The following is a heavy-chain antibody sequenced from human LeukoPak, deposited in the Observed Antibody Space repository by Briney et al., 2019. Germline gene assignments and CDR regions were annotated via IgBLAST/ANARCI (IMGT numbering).Heavy chain of an antibody. V-gene: IGHV4-30-4*01. CDR2: MYYSGST. J-gene: IGHJ3*02. D-gene: IGHD2-8*01. CDR1: GGFISSGDYY. CDR3: ASRRYCTNGVCKLDAFDI. Sequence: SETLSLTCTLSGGFISSGDYYWGWIRQPRGKGLEWFGYMYYSGSTYYNPSLKRRVTISVDTSKKQFSLKLSSVTAADTAVYYCASRRYCTNGVCKLDAFDIWGQGTMVTVSS.